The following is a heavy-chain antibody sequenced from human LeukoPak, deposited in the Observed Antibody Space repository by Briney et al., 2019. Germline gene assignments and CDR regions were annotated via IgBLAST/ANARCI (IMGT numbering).Heavy chain of an antibody. D-gene: IGHD3-22*01. CDR3: VRDRFGYSDY. V-gene: IGHV3-7*01. Sequence: GGSLRLSCAASGFTFSNYWMSWVRQAPGKGLEWVANIKQDGGEEYYVDSVKGRFTISRDNAKNSLYLQMNSLRADDTAVYYCVRDRFGYSDYWGQGTLVTVSS. CDR2: IKQDGGEE. J-gene: IGHJ4*02. CDR1: GFTFSNYW.